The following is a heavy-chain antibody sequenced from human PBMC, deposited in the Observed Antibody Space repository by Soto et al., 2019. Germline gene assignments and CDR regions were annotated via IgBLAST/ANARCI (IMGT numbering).Heavy chain of an antibody. CDR2: IIPIFGTA. Sequence: SVKVSCKASGGTFSSYAISWVRQAPGQGLEWMGGIIPIFGTANYAQKFQGRVTITADESTSTAYMELSSLRSEDTAVYYCARVGPRTVVTDDWGQGTLVTVSS. D-gene: IGHD2-15*01. J-gene: IGHJ4*02. V-gene: IGHV1-69*13. CDR3: ARVGPRTVVTDD. CDR1: GGTFSSYA.